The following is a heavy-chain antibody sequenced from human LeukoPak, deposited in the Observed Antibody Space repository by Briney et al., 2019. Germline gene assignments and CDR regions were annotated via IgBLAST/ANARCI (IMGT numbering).Heavy chain of an antibody. J-gene: IGHJ6*03. V-gene: IGHV4-61*01. Sequence: PSETLSLTCTVSGYSISSGYYWSWIRQPPGKGLEWIGYIYYSGSTNYNPSLKSRVTISVDTSKNQFSLKLSSVTAADTAVYYCARGTAARPGWTYYMDVWGKGTTVTVSS. CDR2: IYYSGST. CDR1: GYSISSGYY. CDR3: ARGTAARPGWTYYMDV. D-gene: IGHD6-6*01.